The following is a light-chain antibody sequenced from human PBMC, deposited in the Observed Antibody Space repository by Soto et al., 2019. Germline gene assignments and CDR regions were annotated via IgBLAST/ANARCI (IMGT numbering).Light chain of an antibody. J-gene: IGKJ3*01. V-gene: IGKV3-20*01. CDR3: QQYGSAPFT. CDR1: QSVRNNY. CDR2: GAS. Sequence: EIVLTQSPGTLSLSPGERATLSCRASQSVRNNYLAWYQQRPGQAPRLLIYGASSRATGIPDRFSGSGSGTDFTLTISRLEPEDFVVYFCQQYGSAPFTFGPGTKVDIK.